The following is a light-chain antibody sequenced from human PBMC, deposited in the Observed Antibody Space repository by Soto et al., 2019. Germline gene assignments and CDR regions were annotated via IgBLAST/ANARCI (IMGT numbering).Light chain of an antibody. V-gene: IGLV8-61*01. CDR3: ALYVGSGTVV. J-gene: IGLJ2*01. Sequence: QAVVSQEPSFSVSPGETVTLTCGLTSASVLTSYYPSWYQQTPGQAPRTLIYSTNILSSGVPDRFSGSILGNKAALTITGAQADDESDYYCALYVGSGTVVFGGGTKLTVL. CDR2: STN. CDR1: SASVLTSYY.